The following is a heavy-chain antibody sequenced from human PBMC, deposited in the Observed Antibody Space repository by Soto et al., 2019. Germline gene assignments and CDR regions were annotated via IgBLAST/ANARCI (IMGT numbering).Heavy chain of an antibody. J-gene: IGHJ6*02. CDR1: GFTFSSYA. V-gene: IGHV3-23*01. Sequence: GGSLRLTCAASGFTFSSYAMSWVRQAPGKGLEWVSAISGSGGSTYYADSVKGRFTISRDNSKNTLYLQMNSLRAEDTAVYYCAKGVYPYYYYGMDVWGQGTTVTVSS. CDR3: AKGVYPYYYYGMDV. CDR2: ISGSGGST.